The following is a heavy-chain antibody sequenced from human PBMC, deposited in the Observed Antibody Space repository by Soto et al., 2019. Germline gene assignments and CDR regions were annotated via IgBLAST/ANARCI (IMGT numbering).Heavy chain of an antibody. CDR1: GLSLSGYA. J-gene: IGHJ5*01. D-gene: IGHD1-26*01. V-gene: IGHV3-23*01. CDR2: VSGSGGTT. CDR3: AKDGRRVGPTLNWLDS. Sequence: EVQLMESGGGLVQPGEALRLSCVVSGLSLSGYALSWVRQAPGKGLEWVSAVSGSGGTTYYADSVKGQFTISRDNSKNTLYLQMNGLRFEDTAKYFCAKDGRRVGPTLNWLDSWGQGTQVTVTS.